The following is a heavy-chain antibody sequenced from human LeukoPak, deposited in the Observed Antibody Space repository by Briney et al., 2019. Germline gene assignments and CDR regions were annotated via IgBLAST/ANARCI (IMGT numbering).Heavy chain of an antibody. V-gene: IGHV7-4-1*02. CDR2: INTNTGNP. Sequence: ASVKVSCKASGYTFTSYAMNWVRQAPGQGLEWMGWINTNTGNPTYAQGFTGRFVFSLDTPVSTAYLQISSLKAEDTAVYYCARDQVLLWFGESGPWGQGTLVTVSS. D-gene: IGHD3-10*01. J-gene: IGHJ5*02. CDR3: ARDQVLLWFGESGP. CDR1: GYTFTSYA.